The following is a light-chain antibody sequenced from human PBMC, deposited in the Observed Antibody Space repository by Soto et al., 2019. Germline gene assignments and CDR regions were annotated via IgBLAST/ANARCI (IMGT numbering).Light chain of an antibody. Sequence: QSVLAQPASVSGSPGQSITISCSGTSSDIGSYNHVAWYQQFPGKSPKLMIYAVSDRPSGVSDRFSGSKSSITASLTISGLQTEDEADYYCISYTDRQSYPFGTGTKVTVL. CDR2: AVS. J-gene: IGLJ1*01. V-gene: IGLV2-14*03. CDR1: SSDIGSYNH. CDR3: ISYTDRQSYP.